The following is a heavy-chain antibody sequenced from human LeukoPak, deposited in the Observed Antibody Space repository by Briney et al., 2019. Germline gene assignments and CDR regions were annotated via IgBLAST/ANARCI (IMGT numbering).Heavy chain of an antibody. V-gene: IGHV1-69*04. D-gene: IGHD3-22*01. CDR1: GVTFISYA. J-gene: IGHJ4*02. CDR3: ARGSYDDSSGYSSDY. CDR2: IIPIFGVA. Sequence: SVKVSCKASGVTFISYAISWVRRAPGQGLEWMGRIIPIFGVANYAQKFQGRVTITADKSTSTAYMELSSLRSEDTAVYYCARGSYDDSSGYSSDYWGQGTPVTVSS.